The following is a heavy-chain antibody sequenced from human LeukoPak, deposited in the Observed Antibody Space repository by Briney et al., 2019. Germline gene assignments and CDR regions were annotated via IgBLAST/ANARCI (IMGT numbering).Heavy chain of an antibody. J-gene: IGHJ4*02. CDR3: ARDTKYAFDN. V-gene: IGHV3-48*01. CDR2: IGISSGNT. D-gene: IGHD2-2*01. CDR1: GFTFSSYS. Sequence: GGSLRLSCAASGFTFSSYSMNWVRQAPGKGLEWISYIGISSGNTKYADSVKGRFTVSRDKAKNSLYLQMNSLRVEDTAVYYCARDTKYAFDNWGQGTLVTVSS.